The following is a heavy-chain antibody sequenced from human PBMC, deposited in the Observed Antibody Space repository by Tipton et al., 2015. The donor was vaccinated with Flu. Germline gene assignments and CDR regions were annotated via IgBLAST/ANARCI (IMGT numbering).Heavy chain of an antibody. CDR3: ARGGWEPHGGWFDP. J-gene: IGHJ5*02. CDR1: GNSIRSGNYY. Sequence: LRLSCTVSGNSIRSGNYYWGWIRQSPGKGLEWIGQVYYSGTTNYNPSLKSRVTISLDKSKNQLSLNVNSMTTADTAVFYCARGGWEPHGGWFDPWGQGILVTVSS. D-gene: IGHD1-26*01. V-gene: IGHV4-61*05. CDR2: VYYSGTT.